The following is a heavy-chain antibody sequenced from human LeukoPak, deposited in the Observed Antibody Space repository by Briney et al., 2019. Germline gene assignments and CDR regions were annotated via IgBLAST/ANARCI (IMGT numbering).Heavy chain of an antibody. CDR2: ISGSGGST. J-gene: IGHJ4*02. CDR3: AHPRPQTMKHPLDY. D-gene: IGHD3-22*01. CDR1: GFTFSSYA. V-gene: IGHV3-23*01. Sequence: GGSLRLSCAASGFTFSSYAMSWVRQAPGKGLEWVSAISGSGGSTYYADSVKGRFTISRDNSKNTLYLQMNSLRAEDTAVYYCAHPRPQTMKHPLDYWGQGTLVTVSS.